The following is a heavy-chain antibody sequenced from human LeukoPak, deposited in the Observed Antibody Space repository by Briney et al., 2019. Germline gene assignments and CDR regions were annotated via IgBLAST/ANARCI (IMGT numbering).Heavy chain of an antibody. V-gene: IGHV1-18*01. CDR3: GRWRESSNWPPGYLQY. J-gene: IGHJ1*01. CDR2: ISAYNGNT. CDR1: GYSFTKYG. Sequence: GASVEVSCKASGYSFTKYGISWVRQAPGQGLEWMGWISAYNGNTNYAQNLQGRVTMTTDASTSTVYMELRSLRSDDTAMYYCGRWRESSNWPPGYLQYWGQGTLVIVSS. D-gene: IGHD4-11*01.